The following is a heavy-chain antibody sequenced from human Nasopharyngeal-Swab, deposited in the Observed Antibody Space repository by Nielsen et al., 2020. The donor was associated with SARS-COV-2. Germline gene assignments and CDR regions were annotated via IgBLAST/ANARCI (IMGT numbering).Heavy chain of an antibody. CDR2: ISWNSGSI. Sequence: SLKISCAASGFTFDDYAMHWVRQAPGKGLEWVSGISWNSGSIGYAGSVKGRFTISRDNAKNSLYLQMNSLRAEDTALYYCAKGDTAMVTSMQQWLATGGLIDYWGQGTLVTVSS. J-gene: IGHJ4*02. V-gene: IGHV3-9*01. CDR1: GFTFDDYA. CDR3: AKGDTAMVTSMQQWLATGGLIDY. D-gene: IGHD5-18*01.